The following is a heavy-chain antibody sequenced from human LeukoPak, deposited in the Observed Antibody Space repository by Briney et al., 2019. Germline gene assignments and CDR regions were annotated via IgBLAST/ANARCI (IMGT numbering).Heavy chain of an antibody. CDR2: ISDTGSKT. V-gene: IGHV3-23*01. D-gene: IGHD6-6*01. CDR1: GFTFSNYC. CDR3: AKRVSYSSSSVYFDS. Sequence: GGSLRLSCAASGFTFSNYCMSWVRQAPGMRLEWVSGISDTGSKTNYAESVKGRFTISRDNSKNTLSLQMNSLRAEDTALYYCAKRVSYSSSSVYFDSWGKGTLVTVSS. J-gene: IGHJ4*02.